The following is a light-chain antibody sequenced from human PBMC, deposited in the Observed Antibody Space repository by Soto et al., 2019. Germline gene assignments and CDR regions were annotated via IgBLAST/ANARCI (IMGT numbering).Light chain of an antibody. J-gene: IGKJ5*01. CDR2: DTS. Sequence: MTQSPAPLSLSPGERATLSCWASQSISSKLAWYQHRPGQAPRLLIYDTSTRAAGIPARFSGSGSGTDFTLTISSLQSEDFAVYYCQQYDNWRSITFGQGTRLEIK. V-gene: IGKV3-15*01. CDR3: QQYDNWRSIT. CDR1: QSISSK.